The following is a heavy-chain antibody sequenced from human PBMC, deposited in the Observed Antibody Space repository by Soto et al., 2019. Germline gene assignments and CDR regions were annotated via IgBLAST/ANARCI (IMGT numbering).Heavy chain of an antibody. J-gene: IGHJ4*02. D-gene: IGHD3-10*01. CDR1: GFSVSSNY. Sequence: GSLRLSCAASGFSVSSNYMTWVRQSPGKGLEWVSLIYIGGSTFYADSVKGRFTISRDNSENTLYLQMNSLRAEDTAVYYCARGFAGLDYYFDFWGQGILVTVSS. CDR2: IYIGGST. V-gene: IGHV3-53*05. CDR3: ARGFAGLDYYFDF.